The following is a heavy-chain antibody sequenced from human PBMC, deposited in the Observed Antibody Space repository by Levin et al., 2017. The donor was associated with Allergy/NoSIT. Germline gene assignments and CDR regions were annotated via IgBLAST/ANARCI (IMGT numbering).Heavy chain of an antibody. J-gene: IGHJ6*02. CDR1: GFTFSSYS. CDR2: ISSSSSYI. CDR3: ARDLPPPTYCCGGSCYYYYYGMDV. D-gene: IGHD2-15*01. V-gene: IGHV3-21*01. Sequence: GGSLRLSCAASGFTFSSYSMNWVRQAPGKGLEWVSSISSSSSYIYYADSVKGRFTISRDNAKNSLYLQMNSLRAEDTAVYYCARDLPPPTYCCGGSCYYYYYGMDVWGQGTTVTVSS.